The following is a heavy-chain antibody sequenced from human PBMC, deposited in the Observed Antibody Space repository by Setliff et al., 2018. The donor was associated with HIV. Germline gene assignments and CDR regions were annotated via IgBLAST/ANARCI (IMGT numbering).Heavy chain of an antibody. V-gene: IGHV4-4*07. Sequence: SETLSLTCTISGGSFGVYRWSWIRQSAGRGLEWIGRIDSSGTTDYKLSLKGRVAISVDTPRNQFSLRVTSVTAADTAVYFCARDRHSSGLGSYGPWGPGILVTVSS. CDR3: ARDRHSSGLGSYGP. D-gene: IGHD3-10*01. CDR1: GGSFGVYR. J-gene: IGHJ5*02. CDR2: IDSSGTT.